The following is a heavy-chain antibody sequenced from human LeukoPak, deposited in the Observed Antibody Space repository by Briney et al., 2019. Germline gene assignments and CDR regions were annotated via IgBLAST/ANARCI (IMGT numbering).Heavy chain of an antibody. D-gene: IGHD1-1*01. CDR1: GGSISSSYYY. CDR2: IYYSGST. J-gene: IGHJ4*02. V-gene: IGHV4-39*01. CDR3: ERHEDRNWYFDH. Sequence: SETLSLTCTVSGGSISSSYYYWGWIRQPPGKGLEWVGTIYYSGSTYYNPSLKSRVTISVDTSKNQFSLKLSSVTAPDTAVYYCERHEDRNWYFDHWGQGTLVTVSS.